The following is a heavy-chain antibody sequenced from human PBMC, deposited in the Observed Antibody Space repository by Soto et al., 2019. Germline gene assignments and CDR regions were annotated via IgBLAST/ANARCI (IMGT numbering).Heavy chain of an antibody. CDR1: GFTFSSYA. V-gene: IGHV3-30-3*01. Sequence: GGSLRLSCAASGFTFSSYAMHWVRQAPGKGLEWVAVISYDGSNKYYADSVKGRFTISRDNSKNTLYLQMNSLRAEDTAVYYCARDQDYYGSGSYYPRKLFDYWGQGTLVTVSS. CDR2: ISYDGSNK. J-gene: IGHJ4*02. D-gene: IGHD3-10*01. CDR3: ARDQDYYGSGSYYPRKLFDY.